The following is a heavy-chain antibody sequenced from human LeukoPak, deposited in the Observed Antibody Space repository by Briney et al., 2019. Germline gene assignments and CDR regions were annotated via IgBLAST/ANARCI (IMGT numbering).Heavy chain of an antibody. J-gene: IGHJ3*02. Sequence: GGSLRLSCAASGFTFSSYEMNWVRQAPGKGLEWVSYISSSGSTIYYADSVKGRFTISRDNAKNSLYLQMNSLRAEDTAVYYCARERIGDDAFDIWGEGTVVPVSS. V-gene: IGHV3-48*03. CDR3: ARERIGDDAFDI. D-gene: IGHD2-15*01. CDR2: ISSSGSTI. CDR1: GFTFSSYE.